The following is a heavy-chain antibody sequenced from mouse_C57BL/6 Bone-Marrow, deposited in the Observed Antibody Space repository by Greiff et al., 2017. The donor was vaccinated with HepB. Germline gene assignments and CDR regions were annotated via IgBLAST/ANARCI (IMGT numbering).Heavy chain of an antibody. CDR2: IRNKANNHAT. J-gene: IGHJ3*01. V-gene: IGHV6-6*01. CDR1: GFTFSDAW. CDR3: TRPYFLWFAY. D-gene: IGHD2-10*01. Sequence: EVKVEESGGGLVQPGGSMKLSCAASGFTFSDAWMDWVRQSPEKGLEWVAEIRNKANNHATYYAESVKGRFTISRDNSKRSVYLQMHSLKADDTCIYYCTRPYFLWFAYWGQGTLVTVSA.